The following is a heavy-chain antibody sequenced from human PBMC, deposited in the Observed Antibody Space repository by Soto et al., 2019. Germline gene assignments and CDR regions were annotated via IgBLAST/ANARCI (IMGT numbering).Heavy chain of an antibody. CDR3: AREYSSSSGDNWFDP. V-gene: IGHV4-30-2*01. CDR2: IYHSGST. Sequence: QLQLQESGSGLVKPSQTLSLTCAVSGGSISSGGYSWSWIRQPPGKGLEWIGYIYHSGSTYYNPSLKSRVTISVDRSKNQFSLKLSSVTAADTAVYYCAREYSSSSGDNWFDPWGQGTLVTVSS. J-gene: IGHJ5*02. D-gene: IGHD6-6*01. CDR1: GGSISSGGYS.